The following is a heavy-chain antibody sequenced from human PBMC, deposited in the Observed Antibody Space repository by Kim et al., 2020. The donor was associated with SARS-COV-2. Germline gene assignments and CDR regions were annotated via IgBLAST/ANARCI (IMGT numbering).Heavy chain of an antibody. CDR3: ASDKDLGY. Sequence: GSEKYYVDSVKGRFTISRDNAKNSLYLQMNSLRAEDTAVYYCASDKDLGYWGQGTLVTVSS. D-gene: IGHD3-16*01. J-gene: IGHJ4*02. V-gene: IGHV3-7*03. CDR2: GSEK.